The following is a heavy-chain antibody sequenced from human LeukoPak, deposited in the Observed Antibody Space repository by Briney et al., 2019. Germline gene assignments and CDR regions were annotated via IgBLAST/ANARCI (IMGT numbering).Heavy chain of an antibody. CDR3: ASFIAAAGTDQDY. V-gene: IGHV4-39*07. CDR1: GGSISSNSYY. J-gene: IGHJ4*02. CDR2: IHYSGST. Sequence: SETLSLTCTVSGGSISSNSYYWGWIRQPPGKGLEWVGSIHYSGSTYYNPSLKSRVTMSVDTSKNQFSLKLSSVTAADTAVYYCASFIAAAGTDQDYWGQGTLVTVSS. D-gene: IGHD6-13*01.